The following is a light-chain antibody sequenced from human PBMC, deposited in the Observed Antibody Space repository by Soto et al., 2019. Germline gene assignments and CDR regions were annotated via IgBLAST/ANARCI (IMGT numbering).Light chain of an antibody. CDR1: QGIANY. J-gene: IGKJ3*01. CDR2: AAS. CDR3: QKYNGAPFT. V-gene: IGKV1-27*01. Sequence: DIQMTQSPSSLSASVGDRVTITCRASQGIANYLAWYQQKPGKVPKLLIYAASTLEPGVPSRFSGSGFGTDFTLSISSLQPEDFATYYCQKYNGAPFTFGHGTKVDIK.